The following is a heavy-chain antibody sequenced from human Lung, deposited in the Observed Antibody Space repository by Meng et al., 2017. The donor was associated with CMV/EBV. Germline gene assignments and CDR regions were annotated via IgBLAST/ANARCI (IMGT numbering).Heavy chain of an antibody. CDR3: ARAPRDSSGYYYPDY. V-gene: IGHV3-21*01. D-gene: IGHD3-22*01. Sequence: GGSXRLXCAASGFTFSSYSMNWVRQAPGKGLEWVSSISSSSSYIYYADSVKGRFTISRDNAKNSLYLQMNSLRAEDTAVYYCARAPRDSSGYYYPDYWGQGTLVTVSS. CDR1: GFTFSSYS. J-gene: IGHJ4*02. CDR2: ISSSSSYI.